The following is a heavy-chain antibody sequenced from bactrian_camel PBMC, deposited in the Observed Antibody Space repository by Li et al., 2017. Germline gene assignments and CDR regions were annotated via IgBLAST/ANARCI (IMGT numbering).Heavy chain of an antibody. CDR2: GYTADGST. CDR1: GYLYSSYY. CDR3: TRDRGLAVPAGSFDY. D-gene: IGHD6*01. J-gene: IGHJ6*01. Sequence: QVQLVESGGGSVQTGGSLTLSCAASGYLYSSYYMGWFRQTPGKEREEVARGYTADGSTTYAGSVKGRFTISRDNAKNTINLELNSLKTEDTAMYYCTRDRGLAVPAGSFDYWAQGTQVTVS. V-gene: IGHV3S54*01.